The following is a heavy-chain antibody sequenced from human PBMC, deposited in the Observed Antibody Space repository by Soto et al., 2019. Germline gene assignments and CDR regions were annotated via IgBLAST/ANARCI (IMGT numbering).Heavy chain of an antibody. V-gene: IGHV3-30*18. D-gene: IGHD2-21*02. CDR1: GFTFSSYG. CDR2: ISYDGSNK. Sequence: QVQLVESGGGVVQPGRSLRLSCAASGFTFSSYGMHWVRQAPGKGLEWVAVISYDGSNKYYADSVKGRFTISRDNSKHTLYLQMNSLRAEDTAVYYCAKDAGTYCGGDCYSPPNYWGQGTLVTVSS. J-gene: IGHJ4*02. CDR3: AKDAGTYCGGDCYSPPNY.